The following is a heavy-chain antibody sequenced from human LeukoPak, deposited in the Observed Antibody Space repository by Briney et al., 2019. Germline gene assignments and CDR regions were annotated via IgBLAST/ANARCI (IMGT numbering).Heavy chain of an antibody. D-gene: IGHD3-22*01. V-gene: IGHV3-66*02. Sequence: GGSLRLSCAAPGFAVSNNYMSWVRQAPGKGLEWVAVIYDGGHTDYADSVKGRFTISRDSSKNTLYLQMNSPRPEDTAEYYCARARCDTCGYGSWGQGTLVTVSS. CDR1: GFAVSNNY. CDR2: IYDGGHT. J-gene: IGHJ5*02. CDR3: ARARCDTCGYGS.